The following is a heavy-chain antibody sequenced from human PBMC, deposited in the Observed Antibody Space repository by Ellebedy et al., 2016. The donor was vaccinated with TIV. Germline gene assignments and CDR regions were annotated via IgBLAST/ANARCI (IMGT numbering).Heavy chain of an antibody. CDR2: IIPIFGTA. J-gene: IGHJ6*02. D-gene: IGHD3-10*01. V-gene: IGHV1-69*13. Sequence: SVKVSCXASGGTFSSYAITWVRQAPGQGLEWMGGIIPIFGTANYAQKFQGRVTITADESTSTAYMELSSLRSEDTAMYYCARPHRRGSGSYSQDYYYYGMDVWGQGTTVTVSS. CDR3: ARPHRRGSGSYSQDYYYYGMDV. CDR1: GGTFSSYA.